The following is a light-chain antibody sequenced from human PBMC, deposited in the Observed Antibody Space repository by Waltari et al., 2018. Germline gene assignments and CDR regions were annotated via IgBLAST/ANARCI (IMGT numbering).Light chain of an antibody. Sequence: DIVMTQSPLSLPVTPGEPASISCRSSQSLLHSNGYNYLDWYLQKPGQSPQLLISLGSNRASGVPDRCSGSGSGTDFTLKSSRVEAEDVGVSYCMQALHLTFGPGTKVDIK. CDR2: LGS. CDR1: QSLLHSNGYNY. J-gene: IGKJ3*01. V-gene: IGKV2-28*01. CDR3: MQALHLT.